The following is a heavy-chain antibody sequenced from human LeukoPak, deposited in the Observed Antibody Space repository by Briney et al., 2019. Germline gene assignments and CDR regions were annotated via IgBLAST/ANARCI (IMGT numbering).Heavy chain of an antibody. V-gene: IGHV4-34*01. D-gene: IGHD3-22*01. CDR2: INHSGST. Sequence: SETLSLTCAVYGGSFSGYYWSWIRQPPGKGLEWIGEINHSGSTNYNPYLKSRVTISVDTSKNQFSLKLSSVTAADTAVYYCARSHIYYYDSSGYYLYYFDYWGQGTLVTVSS. CDR1: GGSFSGYY. J-gene: IGHJ4*02. CDR3: ARSHIYYYDSSGYYLYYFDY.